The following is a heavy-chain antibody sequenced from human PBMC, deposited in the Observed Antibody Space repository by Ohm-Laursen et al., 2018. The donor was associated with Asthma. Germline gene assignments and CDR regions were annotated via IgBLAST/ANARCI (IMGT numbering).Heavy chain of an antibody. V-gene: IGHV3-23*01. Sequence: SLRLSCAASGFTFSSYAMSWVRQAPGKGLEWVSAISGSGGSTYYADSVKGRFTISRDNSKNTLYLQMNSLRAEDTAVYYCARKSAPGYSSSLGGMDVWGQGTTVTVSS. CDR3: ARKSAPGYSSSLGGMDV. D-gene: IGHD6-13*01. CDR1: GFTFSSYA. J-gene: IGHJ6*02. CDR2: ISGSGGST.